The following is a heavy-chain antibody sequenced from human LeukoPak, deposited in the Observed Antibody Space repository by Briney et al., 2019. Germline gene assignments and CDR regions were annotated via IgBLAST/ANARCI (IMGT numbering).Heavy chain of an antibody. J-gene: IGHJ4*02. V-gene: IGHV4-4*07. CDR2: IYTSGST. CDR1: GGSISSYY. D-gene: IGHD3-16*02. Sequence: SETLSLTCTVSGGSISSYYWSWIRQPAGKGLEWIGRIYTSGSTNYNPSLKSRVTMSVDTSKNQFSLKLSSVTVADTAVYYCALLYDYVWGSYLDYWGQGTLVTVSS. CDR3: ALLYDYVWGSYLDY.